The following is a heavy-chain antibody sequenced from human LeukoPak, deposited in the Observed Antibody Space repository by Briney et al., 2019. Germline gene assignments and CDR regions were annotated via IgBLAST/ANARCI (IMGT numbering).Heavy chain of an antibody. CDR3: ARTTVIVSFDF. CDR1: GGSFSGYY. J-gene: IGHJ4*02. V-gene: IGHV4-34*01. Sequence: SETLSLTCAVYGGSFSGYYWSWIRQPPGKGLEWIGEINHTGSTNYNPSLKSRLTISVDTSKNQFSLKLSSVTAADTAIYYCARTTVIVSFDFWGQGTLVTVSS. CDR2: INHTGST. D-gene: IGHD3-16*02.